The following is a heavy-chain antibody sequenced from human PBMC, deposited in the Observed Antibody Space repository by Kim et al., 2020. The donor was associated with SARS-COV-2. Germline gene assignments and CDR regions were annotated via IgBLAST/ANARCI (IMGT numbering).Heavy chain of an antibody. D-gene: IGHD3-10*01. J-gene: IGHJ4*02. Sequence: ASVNVSCKTSGYPFTNYTMHWVRQAPGQRPEWMGWINIGCGKTKYLQKLQGRVAFTRDTSASTAFMEFGSLTNEDSAVYFCALVPVVSSAHRDYFDNLGQ. CDR3: ALVPVVSSAHRDYFDN. V-gene: IGHV1-3*04. CDR1: GYPFTNYT. CDR2: INIGCGKT.